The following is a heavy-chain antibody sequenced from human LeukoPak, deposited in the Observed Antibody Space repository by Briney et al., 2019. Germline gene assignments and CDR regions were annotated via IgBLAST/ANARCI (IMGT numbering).Heavy chain of an antibody. Sequence: PGGSLRLSCAASGFTFSSYWMHWVRHAPGKGLVWVSRINSDGSSTSYADSVKGRFTISRDNAKNTLYLQMNSLRAEDTAVYYCARVGLRYYYDSIGLAPFDYWGQGTLVTVSS. CDR3: ARVGLRYYYDSIGLAPFDY. CDR1: GFTFSSYW. D-gene: IGHD3-22*01. J-gene: IGHJ4*02. V-gene: IGHV3-74*01. CDR2: INSDGSST.